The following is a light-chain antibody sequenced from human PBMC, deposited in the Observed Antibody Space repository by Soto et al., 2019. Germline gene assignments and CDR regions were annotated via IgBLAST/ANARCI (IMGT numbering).Light chain of an antibody. CDR1: SSDVGGYNY. CDR2: EVS. Sequence: QSALTQPASVSGSPGQSITISCTGTSSDVGGYNYVSWYQQHPGKAPKLMIYEVSNRPSGVSNRFSGSKSGNTTSLTISGLQDEDEEDYYCSTYTSSSSTWVFGGGTKLTVL. J-gene: IGLJ3*02. V-gene: IGLV2-14*01. CDR3: STYTSSSSTWV.